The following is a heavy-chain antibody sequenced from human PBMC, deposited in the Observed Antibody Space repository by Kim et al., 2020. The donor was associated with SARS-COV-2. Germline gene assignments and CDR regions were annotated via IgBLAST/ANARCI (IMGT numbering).Heavy chain of an antibody. J-gene: IGHJ5*02. CDR3: AREVQSTRRINWYDP. V-gene: IGHV1-2*02. CDR1: GYTFTGYY. CDR2: INPNSGGT. D-gene: IGHD2-2*01. Sequence: ASVKVSCKASGYTFTGYYMHWVRQAPGQGLEWMGWINPNSGGTKYAPQFQGRVTMTRDTSISTAFMELSRLRSDDTAVNYCAREVQSTRRINWYDPWGQGTPVTVSA.